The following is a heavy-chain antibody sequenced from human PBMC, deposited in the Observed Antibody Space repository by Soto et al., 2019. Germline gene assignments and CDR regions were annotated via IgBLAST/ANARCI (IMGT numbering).Heavy chain of an antibody. CDR3: ARAGRGYCSGFSCDSGLYGMDV. V-gene: IGHV4-4*02. J-gene: IGHJ6*02. CDR1: GDSISSRNW. CDR2: ISHGGNT. D-gene: IGHD2-15*01. Sequence: QVQLQESGPGLVKPSGTLSLTCAVSGDSISSRNWWSWVRQPPGKGLEWIGEISHGGNTNYNPSLQSRVTISVDKSKNQFSLKLSSVTAADTAVYSCARAGRGYCSGFSCDSGLYGMDVWGQGTTVTVSS.